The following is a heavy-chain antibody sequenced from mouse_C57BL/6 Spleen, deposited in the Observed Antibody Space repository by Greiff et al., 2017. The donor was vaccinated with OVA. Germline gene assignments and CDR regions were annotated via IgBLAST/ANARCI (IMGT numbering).Heavy chain of an antibody. D-gene: IGHD2-14*01. Sequence: VQLQQPGAELVRPGSSVKLSCKASGYTFTSYWMHWVKQRPIQGLEWIGNIDPSGSETHYNQKFKDKATLTVDKSSSTAYMQLSSLTSEDSAVYYCARTAVVYDAFAYWGQGTPLTVSA. CDR1: GYTFTSYW. CDR2: IDPSGSET. CDR3: ARTAVVYDAFAY. J-gene: IGHJ3*01. V-gene: IGHV1-52*01.